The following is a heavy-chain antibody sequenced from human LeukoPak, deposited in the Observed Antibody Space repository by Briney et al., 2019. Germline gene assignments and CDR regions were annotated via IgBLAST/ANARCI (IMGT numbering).Heavy chain of an antibody. Sequence: SQTLSLTCTVSGGSISSGSYYWSWFRQPAGKGLEWIGRIYTSGSTNYNPSLKSRVTISVDTSKNQFSLKLSSVTAADTAVYYCARYGPPRLRGVRGAFDIWGQGTMVTVSS. CDR2: IYTSGST. D-gene: IGHD4-17*01. V-gene: IGHV4-61*02. J-gene: IGHJ3*02. CDR3: ARYGPPRLRGVRGAFDI. CDR1: GGSISSGSYY.